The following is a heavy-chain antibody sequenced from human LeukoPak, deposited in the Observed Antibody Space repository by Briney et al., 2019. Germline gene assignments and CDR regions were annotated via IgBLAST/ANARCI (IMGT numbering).Heavy chain of an antibody. CDR2: IKQDGSEK. Sequence: GGSLRLSCVASGFRFSSYWMSWVRQAPGKGPEWVANIKQDGSEKYYVDSVRGRFTISRDNAKNTQYLQMSSLTAEDTAVYYCAREPSSWEDDAFDIWGQGAMVTVSS. CDR1: GFRFSSYW. D-gene: IGHD2-2*01. V-gene: IGHV3-7*01. J-gene: IGHJ3*02. CDR3: AREPSSWEDDAFDI.